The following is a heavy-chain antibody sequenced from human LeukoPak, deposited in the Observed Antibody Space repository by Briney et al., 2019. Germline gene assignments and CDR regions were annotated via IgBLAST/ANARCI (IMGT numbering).Heavy chain of an antibody. Sequence: GGSLRLSCAASGFTFSSYAMSWVRQAPGKGLEWVSAISGSGGSTYYADSVKGRFTISRDNSKNTLYLQMNSLRAEDTAVYYCAKDVGYCSGGSCYSDAFDIWGQGTMVTVSS. CDR3: AKDVGYCSGGSCYSDAFDI. J-gene: IGHJ3*02. CDR1: GFTFSSYA. CDR2: ISGSGGST. D-gene: IGHD2-15*01. V-gene: IGHV3-23*01.